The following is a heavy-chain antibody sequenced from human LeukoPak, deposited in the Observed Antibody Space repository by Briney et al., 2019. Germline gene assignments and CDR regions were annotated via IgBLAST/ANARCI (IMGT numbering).Heavy chain of an antibody. CDR2: INHSGST. V-gene: IGHV4-34*01. J-gene: IGHJ6*02. CDR1: GGSFSGYY. CDR3: ATKMHYYYYGMDV. Sequence: SETLSLTCAVYGGSFSGYYWSWIRQPPGKGLEWIGEINHSGSTNYNPSLKSRVTISVDTSKNQFSLKLSSVTAADTAVYYCATKMHYYYYGMDVWGQGTTVTVSS.